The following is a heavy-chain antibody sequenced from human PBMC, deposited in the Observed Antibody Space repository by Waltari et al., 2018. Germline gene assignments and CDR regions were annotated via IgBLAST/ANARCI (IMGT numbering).Heavy chain of an antibody. J-gene: IGHJ4*02. D-gene: IGHD6-19*01. V-gene: IGHV4-39*07. CDR1: GGSISSSSYY. Sequence: QLQLQESGPGLVKPSETLSLTCTVSGGSISSSSYYWGWIRQPPGKGLEWIGSIYYSGSTYYNPSLKSRVTISVDTSKNQFSLKLSSVTAADTAVYYCARVQWLDGYFDYWGQGTLVTVSS. CDR3: ARVQWLDGYFDY. CDR2: IYYSGST.